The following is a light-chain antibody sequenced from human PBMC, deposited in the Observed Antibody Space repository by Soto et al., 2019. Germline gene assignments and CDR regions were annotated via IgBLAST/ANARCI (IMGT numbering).Light chain of an antibody. Sequence: QSVLTQPPSVSEAPRQRVTISCSGSSSNIGNNAVNWYQHLPGKAPELLIYSDDLRPSGVSDRFSGSKSGTSASLAISRLQSEDEADYYCAAWDDSLNGYVFGTGTKLTVL. CDR3: AAWDDSLNGYV. CDR1: SSNIGNNA. CDR2: SDD. V-gene: IGLV1-36*01. J-gene: IGLJ1*01.